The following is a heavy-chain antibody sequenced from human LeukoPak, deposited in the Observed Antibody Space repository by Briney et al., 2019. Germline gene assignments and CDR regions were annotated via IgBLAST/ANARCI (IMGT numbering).Heavy chain of an antibody. CDR2: ISGSGGST. CDR1: GFTFNNYA. V-gene: IGHV3-23*01. CDR3: AKSKYYYGSGSYYNDPLGY. J-gene: IGHJ4*02. Sequence: GGSLRLSCAASGFTFNNYAMSWVRQAPGKGLEWVSAISGSGGSTYYADSVKGRFTISRDNSKNTLYLQMNSLRAEDTAVYYCAKSKYYYGSGSYYNDPLGYWGQGTLVTVSS. D-gene: IGHD3-10*01.